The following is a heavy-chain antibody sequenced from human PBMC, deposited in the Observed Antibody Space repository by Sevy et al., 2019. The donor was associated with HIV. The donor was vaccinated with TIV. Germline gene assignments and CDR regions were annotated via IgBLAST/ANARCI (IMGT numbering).Heavy chain of an antibody. J-gene: IGHJ4*02. Sequence: GGSLRLSCAASGFTFSSYWMSWVRQSPERGLEWVANINLDGSEKCYGDSVKGRFTVSRDNTKNLLFLQMNSLRVEDTAVYYCARNNAGGNPWVHWGQGTLVTVSS. CDR3: ARNNAGGNPWVH. D-gene: IGHD1-1*01. CDR1: GFTFSSYW. CDR2: INLDGSEK. V-gene: IGHV3-7*01.